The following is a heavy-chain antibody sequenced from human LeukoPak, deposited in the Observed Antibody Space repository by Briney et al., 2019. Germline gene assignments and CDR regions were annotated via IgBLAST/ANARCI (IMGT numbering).Heavy chain of an antibody. V-gene: IGHV4-59*01. D-gene: IGHD6-13*01. J-gene: IGHJ4*02. CDR1: GASISSDY. CDR3: ARDQQLVLDY. Sequence: SETLSLTCIVSGASISSDYWSWIRQPPGKGLEWIGYIFFSGSTNYNPSLKSRVTMSVDTSKNQFSLNLSSVTAADTAVYYCARDQQLVLDYWGQGTLVTVSS. CDR2: IFFSGST.